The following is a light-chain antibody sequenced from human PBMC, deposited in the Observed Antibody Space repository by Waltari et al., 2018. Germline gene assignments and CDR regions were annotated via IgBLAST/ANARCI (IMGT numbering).Light chain of an antibody. CDR1: QSVISS. CDR2: RAS. CDR3: QQYIDWPLT. Sequence: EIVMTQSPATLSVSPGERVTLSCRASQSVISSLAWYQQKPGQAPKVLIYRASTRATGIPARFSGSGYGTELTLTISSLQSEDFAVYYCQQYIDWPLTFGGGTKVEIK. V-gene: IGKV3-15*01. J-gene: IGKJ4*01.